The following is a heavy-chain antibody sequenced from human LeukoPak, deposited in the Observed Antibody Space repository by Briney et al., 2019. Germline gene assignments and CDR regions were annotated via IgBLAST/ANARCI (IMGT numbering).Heavy chain of an antibody. CDR2: IYTSGST. Sequence: SETLSLTCTVSGGSISSYYWSWIRQPAGKGLEWIGRIYTSGSTNYSPSLKSRVTISVDTSKNQFSLKLSSVTAADTAVYYCARFRKGGRVSKNYYYYMDVWGKGTTVTVSS. CDR1: GGSISSYY. D-gene: IGHD2-15*01. CDR3: ARFRKGGRVSKNYYYYMDV. V-gene: IGHV4-4*07. J-gene: IGHJ6*03.